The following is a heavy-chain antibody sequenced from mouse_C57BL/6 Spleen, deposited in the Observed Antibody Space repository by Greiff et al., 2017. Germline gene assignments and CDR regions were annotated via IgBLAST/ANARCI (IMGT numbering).Heavy chain of an antibody. V-gene: IGHV5-17*01. CDR3: AKYYYGSSYVGAMDY. Sequence: EVQLVESGGGLVKPGGSLKLSCAASGFTFSDYGMHWVRQAPEKGLEWVAYISSGSSTIYYADTVKGRFTISRDNAKNTLFLQMTSLRSEDTAMYYCAKYYYGSSYVGAMDYWGQGTSVTVSS. J-gene: IGHJ4*01. D-gene: IGHD1-1*01. CDR1: GFTFSDYG. CDR2: ISSGSSTI.